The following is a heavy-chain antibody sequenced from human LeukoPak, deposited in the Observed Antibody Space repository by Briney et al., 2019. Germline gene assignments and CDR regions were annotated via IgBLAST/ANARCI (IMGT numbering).Heavy chain of an antibody. CDR1: GYSFPIYW. Sequence: GESLKISCKGSGYSFPIYWIAWVRQMPGKGLEWMGIIYPDDSNPRYSPPFQGQVTISADKSISTAYLQWSSLKASDTAMYYCARHVAVDGTSSHLDSWGQGTLVTVSS. V-gene: IGHV5-51*01. D-gene: IGHD6-19*01. J-gene: IGHJ4*02. CDR3: ARHVAVDGTSSHLDS. CDR2: IYPDDSNP.